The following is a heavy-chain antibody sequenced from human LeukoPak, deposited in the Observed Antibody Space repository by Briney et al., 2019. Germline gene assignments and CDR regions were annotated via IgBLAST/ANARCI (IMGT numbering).Heavy chain of an antibody. Sequence: GGSLRLSCAASGFIFRGYGMNWVRQAPGKGLEWVAVISYDRSNKYYADSVKGRFTISRDNSKNTLDLQMNSLRAEDTAVYYCARAVGATPYDAFDMWGRGTLVTVSS. CDR3: ARAVGATPYDAFDM. CDR2: ISYDRSNK. V-gene: IGHV3-30*03. CDR1: GFIFRGYG. D-gene: IGHD1-26*01. J-gene: IGHJ3*02.